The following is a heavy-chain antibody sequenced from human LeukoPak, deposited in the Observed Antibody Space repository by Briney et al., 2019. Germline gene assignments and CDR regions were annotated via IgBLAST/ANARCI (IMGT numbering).Heavy chain of an antibody. V-gene: IGHV4-59*01. CDR2: IYYSGST. CDR3: ARAPGEVVTPGAFDI. CDR1: GGSISSYY. D-gene: IGHD4-23*01. Sequence: SETLSLTCTVSGGSISSYYWSWLRQPPGKGLEWIGYIYYSGSTNYNPSLKSRVTISVDTSKNQFSLKLSSVTAADTAVYYCARAPGEVVTPGAFDIWGQGTMVTVSS. J-gene: IGHJ3*02.